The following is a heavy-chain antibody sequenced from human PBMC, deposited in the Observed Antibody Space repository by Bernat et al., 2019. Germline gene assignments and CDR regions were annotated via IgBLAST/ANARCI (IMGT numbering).Heavy chain of an antibody. CDR2: ISSSSSTI. V-gene: IGHV3-48*02. CDR3: AKGLRFLEWFPWGGDY. Sequence: EVQLVESGGGLVQPGGSLRLSCAASGFTFSSYSMNWVRQAPGKGLEWVSYISSSSSTIYYADSVKGRCTISRDNAKNSLYLQMNSLRDEDTAVYYCAKGLRFLEWFPWGGDYWGQGTLVTVSS. CDR1: GFTFSSYS. D-gene: IGHD3-3*01. J-gene: IGHJ4*02.